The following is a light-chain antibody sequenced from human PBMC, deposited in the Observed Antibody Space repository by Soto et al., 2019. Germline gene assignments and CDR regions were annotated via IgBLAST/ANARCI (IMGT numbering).Light chain of an antibody. V-gene: IGLV2-14*01. CDR3: SSYTSTSTVL. J-gene: IGLJ2*01. CDR1: SSDVGGYIY. Sequence: QSALTQPASVSGSSGQSITISCTGTSSDVGGYIYVSWYQQHPGKAPKLMIYEFSHRPSGVSNRFSGSKSGNTASLTISGLQAEDEADYYCSSYTSTSTVLFGGGTKLTVL. CDR2: EFS.